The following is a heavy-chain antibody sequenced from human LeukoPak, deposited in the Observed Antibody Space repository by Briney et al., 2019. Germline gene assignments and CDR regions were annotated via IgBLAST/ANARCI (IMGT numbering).Heavy chain of an antibody. D-gene: IGHD5-12*01. Sequence: GGSLRLSCAASGFSFSSYAMSWVRQAPGKGLEWVSGISGSGGSTYYADSVKGRFTISRDSSKNTLYLQMNSLRAEDTAVYYCARGPSGYHNTGGQGTLVTVSS. J-gene: IGHJ4*02. CDR2: ISGSGGST. CDR3: ARGPSGYHNT. CDR1: GFSFSSYA. V-gene: IGHV3-23*01.